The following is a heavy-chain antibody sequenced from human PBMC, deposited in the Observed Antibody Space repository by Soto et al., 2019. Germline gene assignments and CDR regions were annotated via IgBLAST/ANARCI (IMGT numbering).Heavy chain of an antibody. CDR3: ARPLWRDDYNWGYFDL. J-gene: IGHJ2*01. CDR1: GFTCSSYA. D-gene: IGHD4-4*01. V-gene: IGHV3-30-3*01. Sequence: QVQLVESGGGVVQPGRSLRLSCAASGFTCSSYAMHWVRQVPGKGLEWVAVISYDGSNKYYADSVKGRFTISRDNSKNTLYLQMNSLRAEDTAVYYCARPLWRDDYNWGYFDLWGRGALVTVSS. CDR2: ISYDGSNK.